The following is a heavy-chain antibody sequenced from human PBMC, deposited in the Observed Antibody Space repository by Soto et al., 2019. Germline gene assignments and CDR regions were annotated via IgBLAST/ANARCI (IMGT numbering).Heavy chain of an antibody. CDR1: GFIFSDHY. J-gene: IGHJ4*02. CDR3: VRGPHYGAWVDYFDN. CDR2: ITKSGSSA. V-gene: IGHV3-11*01. Sequence: PGGSLRLSCAASGFIFSDHYMGWIRQAAGKGLEWLSYITKSGSSARYADSVNGRITISRDNTKNSLFLQMNSLRDEDTGIYYCVRGPHYGAWVDYFDNWGQGTLVTVSS. D-gene: IGHD3-10*01.